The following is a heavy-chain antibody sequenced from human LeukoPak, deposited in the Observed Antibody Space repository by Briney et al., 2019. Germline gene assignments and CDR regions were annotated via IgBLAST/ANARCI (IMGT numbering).Heavy chain of an antibody. CDR1: GGSISSSSYY. D-gene: IGHD3-3*01. V-gene: IGHV4-39*07. CDR3: ASLYYDFWSGYYGFDP. CDR2: IYYSGST. J-gene: IGHJ5*02. Sequence: PSETLSLTCTVSGGSISSSSYYWGWIRQPPGKGLEWIGSIYYSGSTYYNPSPKSRVTISVDTSKNQFSLKLSSVTAADTAVYYCASLYYDFWSGYYGFDPWGQGTLVTVSS.